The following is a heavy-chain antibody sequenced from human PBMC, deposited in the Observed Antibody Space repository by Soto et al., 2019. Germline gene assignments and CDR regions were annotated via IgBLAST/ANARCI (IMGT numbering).Heavy chain of an antibody. D-gene: IGHD4-17*01. CDR2: IYYSGKT. CDR1: GGSISSDAYL. V-gene: IGHV4-31*03. CDR3: AIASVITQEALA. Sequence: QVHLQESGPGLVKPSATLSLTCSVSGGSISSDAYLWSWVRQHPGKGLEWIGYIYYSGKTYFNPSLRSRLAISMNTSKNHFSLKLTSITAADTAVYYCAIASVITQEALAWGQGTSVTVSS. J-gene: IGHJ3*01.